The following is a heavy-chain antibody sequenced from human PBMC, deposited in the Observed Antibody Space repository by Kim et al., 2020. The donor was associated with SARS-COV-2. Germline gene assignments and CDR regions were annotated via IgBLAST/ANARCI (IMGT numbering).Heavy chain of an antibody. CDR3: ARDSSAMILFVY. V-gene: IGHV3-48*03. D-gene: IGHD3-22*01. CDR1: GFTFSSYE. Sequence: GGSLRLSCAASGFTFSSYEMNWVRQAPGKGLEWVSYISSSGSTIYYADSVKGRFTISRDNAKNTLYLQMNSLRAEDTAVYYCARDSSAMILFVYWGQGTLFTVSS. CDR2: ISSSGSTI. J-gene: IGHJ4*02.